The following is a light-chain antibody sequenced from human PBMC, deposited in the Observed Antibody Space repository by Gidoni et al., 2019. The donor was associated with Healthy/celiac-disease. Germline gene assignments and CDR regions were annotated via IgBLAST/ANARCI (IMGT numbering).Light chain of an antibody. Sequence: DIQMTQSPSTLSASVGDRVTITCRASQSISSWLAWYQQKPGKAPKLLIYKASSLESGVPSRFSGSGSGTEFTLTISSLQPDDFATYYCKQYNSSSAFXQXTKVEIK. V-gene: IGKV1-5*03. J-gene: IGKJ1*01. CDR1: QSISSW. CDR2: KAS. CDR3: KQYNSSSA.